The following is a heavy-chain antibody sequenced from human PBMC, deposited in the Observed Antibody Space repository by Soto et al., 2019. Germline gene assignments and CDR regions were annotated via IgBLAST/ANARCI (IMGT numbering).Heavy chain of an antibody. CDR1: GGSISSYY. J-gene: IGHJ4*02. CDR2: TYYNGSA. CDR3: ARHFVAVVIKGWGY. V-gene: IGHV4-59*08. D-gene: IGHD3-10*01. Sequence: SETLSLTCTVSGGSISSYYWSWIRQPPGKGLEWIGNTYYNGSANYNPSLRSRVSMSVDTSKNQFSLKLISVTAADTAVYYCARHFVAVVIKGWGYWGQGKLVTVSS.